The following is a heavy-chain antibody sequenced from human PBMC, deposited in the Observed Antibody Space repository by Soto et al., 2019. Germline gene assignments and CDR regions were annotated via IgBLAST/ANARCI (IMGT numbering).Heavy chain of an antibody. V-gene: IGHV1-69*06. D-gene: IGHD3-3*01. CDR1: GGTFSSYA. CDR2: IIPIFGTA. CDR3: ARETSTIFGVVIPYYYGMDV. Sequence: GASVKVSCKASGGTFSSYAISWVRQAPGQGLEWMGGIIPIFGTANYAQKFQGRVTITADKSTSTAYMELSSLRSEDTAVYYCARETSTIFGVVIPYYYGMDVWGQRTTVTVSS. J-gene: IGHJ6*02.